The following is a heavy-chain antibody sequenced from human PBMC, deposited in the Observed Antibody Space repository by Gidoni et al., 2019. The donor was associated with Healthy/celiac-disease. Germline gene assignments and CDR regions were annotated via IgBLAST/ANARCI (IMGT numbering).Heavy chain of an antibody. CDR2: SYYSGST. V-gene: IGHV4-39*01. Sequence: QLQLQESGPGLVNPSAPLSLTCPVSGGSISSSSYYWGWLRQPPGKGLEWIGSSYYSGSTYYNPSLKSRVTISVDTSKNQFSLKLGSVTAADTAVYYWARRMLFGFDPWGQGTLVTVSS. CDR1: GGSISSSSYY. J-gene: IGHJ5*02. CDR3: ARRMLFGFDP. D-gene: IGHD2-8*01.